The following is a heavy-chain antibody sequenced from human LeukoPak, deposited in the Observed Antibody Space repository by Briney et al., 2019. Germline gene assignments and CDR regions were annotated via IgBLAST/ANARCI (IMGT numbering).Heavy chain of an antibody. J-gene: IGHJ4*02. CDR1: GFTLSSYG. CDR3: ANENYYGSGSQYYFDY. D-gene: IGHD3-10*01. V-gene: IGHV3-30*18. CDR2: ISYDRSNK. Sequence: PGTSLRLSCAASGFTLSSYGMHWVRQAPGKGLEWGADISYDRSNKFYTDSVKGRFTISRDSSKNTLYLQMNSLRAEDTAVYYCANENYYGSGSQYYFDYWGQGTLVTVSS.